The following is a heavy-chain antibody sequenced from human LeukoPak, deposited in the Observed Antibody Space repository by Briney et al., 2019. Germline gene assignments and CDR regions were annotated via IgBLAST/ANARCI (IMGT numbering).Heavy chain of an antibody. D-gene: IGHD1-7*01. V-gene: IGHV4-38-2*02. CDR3: ARLYGNYQNYFDY. J-gene: IGHJ4*02. CDR1: GYSISSGYY. Sequence: PSETLSLTCTVSGYSISSGYYWGWIRQPPGKGLECIGSIYHSGNTFYNPSLKSRVTISVDTSKNQFSLKLRSVTAADTAVYYCARLYGNYQNYFDYWGQGTLVTVSS. CDR2: IYHSGNT.